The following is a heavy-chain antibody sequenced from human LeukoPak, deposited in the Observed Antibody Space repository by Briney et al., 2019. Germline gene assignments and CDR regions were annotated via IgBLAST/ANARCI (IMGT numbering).Heavy chain of an antibody. Sequence: PGGSLRLSCVGSGFTFDDYAMHWVRQAPGKDLEWVSAISYNRDATGYADSVRGGFTVSRDNAKNSLYLEMHSLRSEDTALYYCAKGAAAGIRGYFDYWGQGIMVTVSS. CDR3: AKGAAAGIRGYFDY. D-gene: IGHD6-25*01. J-gene: IGHJ4*02. CDR2: ISYNRDAT. CDR1: GFTFDDYA. V-gene: IGHV3-9*01.